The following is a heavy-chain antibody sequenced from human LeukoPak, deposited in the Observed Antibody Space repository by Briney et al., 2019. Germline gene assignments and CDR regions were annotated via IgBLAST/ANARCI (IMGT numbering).Heavy chain of an antibody. D-gene: IGHD4-17*01. CDR2: IYYSGST. V-gene: IGHV4-30-4*01. CDR3: ARGRTVTGDAFDI. Sequence: SQTLSLTCTVSGGSISSGDYYWNWIRQPPGKGLEWIGYIYYSGSTYYNPSLKSRVTISVDRSKNQFSLKLSSVTAADTAVYYCARGRTVTGDAFDIWGQGTIVTVSS. CDR1: GGSISSGDYY. J-gene: IGHJ3*02.